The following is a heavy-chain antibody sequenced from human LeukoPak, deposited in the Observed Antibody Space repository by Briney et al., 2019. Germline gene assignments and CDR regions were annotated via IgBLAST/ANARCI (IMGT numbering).Heavy chain of an antibody. V-gene: IGHV3-7*03. CDR2: IKQDGSEK. D-gene: IGHD3-22*01. CDR3: ARKDGQNYDSSGYYDY. J-gene: IGHJ4*02. CDR1: GFTFSSYW. Sequence: GGSLRLSCAASGFTFSSYWMSWVRQAPGKGLEWVANIKQDGSEKYYVDSVKGRFTISRDNAKNSLYLQMNSLRSEDTAVYYCARKDGQNYDSSGYYDYWGQGTLVTVSS.